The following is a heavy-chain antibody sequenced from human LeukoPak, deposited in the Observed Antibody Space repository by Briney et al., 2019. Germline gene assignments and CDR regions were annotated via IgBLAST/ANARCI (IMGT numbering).Heavy chain of an antibody. J-gene: IGHJ3*02. Sequence: SETLSLTCAVYGGSFSGYYWSWIRQPPGKGLEWIGEINHSGSTNHNPSLKSRVTISVDTSKNQFSLKLSSVTAADTAVYYCARVWAFVGYAFDIWGQGTMVTVSS. CDR3: ARVWAFVGYAFDI. V-gene: IGHV4-34*01. CDR1: GGSFSGYY. D-gene: IGHD1-26*01. CDR2: INHSGST.